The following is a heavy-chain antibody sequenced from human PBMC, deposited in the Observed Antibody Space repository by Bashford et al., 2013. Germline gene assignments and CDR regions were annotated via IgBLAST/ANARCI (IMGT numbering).Heavy chain of an antibody. V-gene: IGHV3-23*01. J-gene: IGHJ4*02. CDR2: IGGSGGST. Sequence: VRQAPGKGLEWVSSIGGSGGSTYYADSVKGRFTISRDNSKNTLYLQMNSLRAEDTAVYYCARDGEGMYSSSSGSQDYWGQGNPGHRLL. CDR3: ARDGEGMYSSSSGSQDY. D-gene: IGHD6-6*01.